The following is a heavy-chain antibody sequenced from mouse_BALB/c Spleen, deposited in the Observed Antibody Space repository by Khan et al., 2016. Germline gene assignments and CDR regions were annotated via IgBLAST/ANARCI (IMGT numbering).Heavy chain of an antibody. CDR3: ARFTTVVAVDY. CDR2: IYPGDDDT. J-gene: IGHJ2*01. Sequence: QVQLKQSGAELVRPGSSVKISCKASGYAFSTYWIHWVKQRPGQGLEWIGQIYPGDDDTKYNGKFKGKASLTADKSSTTAYMQLSSLTSEDAEVYFCARFTTVVAVDYWGQGTTLAVSS. V-gene: IGHV1-80*01. D-gene: IGHD1-1*01. CDR1: GYAFSTYW.